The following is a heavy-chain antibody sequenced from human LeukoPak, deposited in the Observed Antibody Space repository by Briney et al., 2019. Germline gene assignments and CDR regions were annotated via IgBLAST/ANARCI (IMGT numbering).Heavy chain of an antibody. V-gene: IGHV3-15*01. D-gene: IGHD1-7*01. CDR2: IKSKTDGGTT. J-gene: IGHJ4*02. Sequence: KPGGSLRLSCAASGFTFSNAWRSWVRQPPGKGLEWVGCIKSKTDGGTTDYGAPVKDRFPISRDDSKNTLYMQMNSLKPEDTAVYYCTANPVELPRNLLPPIDYWCQGTLVTVSS. CDR1: GFTFSNAW. CDR3: TANPVELPRNLLPPIDY.